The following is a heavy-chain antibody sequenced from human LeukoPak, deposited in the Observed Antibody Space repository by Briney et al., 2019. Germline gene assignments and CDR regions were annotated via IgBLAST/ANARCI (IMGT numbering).Heavy chain of an antibody. CDR1: GGSISSYY. CDR3: ARDRDYYDSSGPPTADYYMDV. CDR2: IYYSGST. J-gene: IGHJ6*03. D-gene: IGHD3-22*01. V-gene: IGHV4-59*01. Sequence: SETLSLTCTVSGGSISSYYWSWIRQPPGKGLDWIGYIYYSGSTNYNPTLKSRVTISVDTSKNQFSLKLSSVTAADTAVYYCARDRDYYDSSGPPTADYYMDVWGKGTTVTVSS.